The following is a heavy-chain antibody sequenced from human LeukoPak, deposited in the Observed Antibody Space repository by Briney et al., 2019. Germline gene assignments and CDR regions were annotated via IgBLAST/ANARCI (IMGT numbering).Heavy chain of an antibody. J-gene: IGHJ4*02. CDR1: GLTFSSYA. D-gene: IGHD6-19*01. CDR2: ISYDGSNT. V-gene: IGHV3-30-3*01. Sequence: GGSLRLSCAASGLTFSSYAMHWVRQAPGKGLVWAAVISYDGSNTYSADSVKGRFTISRDNSKNTLFLQMNSLRAEDTAVYYCARDVETSGWYGYSGYWGQGSLVTVSS. CDR3: ARDVETSGWYGYSGY.